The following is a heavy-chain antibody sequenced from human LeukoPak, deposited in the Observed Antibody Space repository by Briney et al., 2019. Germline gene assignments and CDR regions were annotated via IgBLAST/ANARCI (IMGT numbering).Heavy chain of an antibody. CDR2: LNSDGSST. Sequence: GGSLRLSCAASGFTFSSYWMQWVRQAPGKGLVWVSRLNSDGSSTDYADFMKGRCTISRDNAKNTLYLQMNSLRAEDTAVYYCTFSSFGDHRRFDAFDIWGQGTMVTVSS. CDR3: TFSSFGDHRRFDAFDI. J-gene: IGHJ3*02. CDR1: GFTFSSYW. D-gene: IGHD4-17*01. V-gene: IGHV3-74*01.